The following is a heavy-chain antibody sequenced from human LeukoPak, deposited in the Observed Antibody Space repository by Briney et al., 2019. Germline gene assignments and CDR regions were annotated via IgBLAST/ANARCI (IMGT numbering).Heavy chain of an antibody. CDR2: MYYSGST. J-gene: IGHJ5*02. Sequence: SQTLSLTCTVSGVSINSGDYYWTWIRQPPGKGLEWIAYMYYSGSTYYNPSLKSRVTISLDTSKNQFSLKLSSVTAADTAVYYCARPYYYDSRIDPWGQGTLVTVSS. CDR1: GVSINSGDYY. V-gene: IGHV4-30-4*01. CDR3: ARPYYYDSRIDP. D-gene: IGHD3-22*01.